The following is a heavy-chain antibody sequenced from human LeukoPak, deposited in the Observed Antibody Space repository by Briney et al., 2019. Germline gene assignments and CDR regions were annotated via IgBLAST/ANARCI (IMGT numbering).Heavy chain of an antibody. V-gene: IGHV4-59*12. CDR2: IYYSGSS. J-gene: IGHJ4*02. CDR1: GGSISGYH. D-gene: IGHD1-1*01. CDR3: ARDPWNDYSSGHPFDY. Sequence: SETLSLTCNVSGGSISGYHWSWIRQPPGKGLEWLGYIYYSGSSNYNPSLKSRVTISADTSKNQFSLRLTSVTAADTAVYYCARDPWNDYSSGHPFDYWGQGTLVTVSS.